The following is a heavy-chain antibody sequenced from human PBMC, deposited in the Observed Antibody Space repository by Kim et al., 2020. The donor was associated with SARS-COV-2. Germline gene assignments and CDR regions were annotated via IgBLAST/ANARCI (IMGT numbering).Heavy chain of an antibody. D-gene: IGHD3-9*01. CDR1: GFTFGDYA. CDR3: TRVRYFDWLLLDY. V-gene: IGHV3-49*04. CDR2: IRSKAYGGTT. J-gene: IGHJ4*02. Sequence: GGSLRLSCTASGFTFGDYAMSWVRQAPGKGLEWVGFIRSKAYGGTTEYAASVKGRFTISRDDSKSIAYLQMNSLKTEDTAVYYCTRVRYFDWLLLDYWGQGTLVTVSS.